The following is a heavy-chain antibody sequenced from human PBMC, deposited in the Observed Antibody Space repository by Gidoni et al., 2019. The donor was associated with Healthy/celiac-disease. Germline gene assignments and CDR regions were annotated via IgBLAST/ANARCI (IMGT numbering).Heavy chain of an antibody. J-gene: IGHJ4*02. V-gene: IGHV3-23*01. D-gene: IGHD6-19*01. Sequence: EVQLLESGGGLVQPGGSLRLSCAASGSTFSSYAMGWVRQAPGKGLGWVSAISGSGGSTYYAESVKGRFTISRDNSKNTLYLQMNSLRAEDTAVYYCAKGSRPQQWPKYYFDYWGQGTLVTVSS. CDR3: AKGSRPQQWPKYYFDY. CDR1: GSTFSSYA. CDR2: ISGSGGST.